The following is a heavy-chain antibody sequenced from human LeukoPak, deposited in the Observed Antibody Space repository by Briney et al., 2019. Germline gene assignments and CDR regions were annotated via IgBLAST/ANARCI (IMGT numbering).Heavy chain of an antibody. CDR2: IYYSGST. CDR3: AREATATGFDAFDI. CDR1: GGSISSYY. J-gene: IGHJ3*02. V-gene: IGHV4-39*01. D-gene: IGHD2-15*01. Sequence: KPSETLSLTCTVSGGSISSYYWGWIRQPPGKGLEWIGSIYYSGSTYYNPSLKSRVTISVDTSKNQFSLKLSSVTAADTAVYYCAREATATGFDAFDIWGQGTMVTVSS.